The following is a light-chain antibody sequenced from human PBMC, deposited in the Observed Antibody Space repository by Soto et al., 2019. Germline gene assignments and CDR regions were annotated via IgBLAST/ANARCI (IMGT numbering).Light chain of an antibody. CDR1: NSNIGSHT. CDR3: QSYDSSLSGFYV. J-gene: IGLJ1*01. CDR2: GNN. V-gene: IGLV1-40*01. Sequence: QSVLTQPPSASGTPGQRVTMSCSGGNSNIGSHTVNWYQHLPGTAPKLLIFGNNNRPSWVPDRFSGSKSGTSASLAITGLQAEDEADYYCQSYDSSLSGFYVFGTGTKVTVL.